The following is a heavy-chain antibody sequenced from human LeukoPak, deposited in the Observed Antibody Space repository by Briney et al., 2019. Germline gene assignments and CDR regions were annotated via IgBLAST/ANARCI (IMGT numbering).Heavy chain of an antibody. CDR3: ARELTSGDYPTPFDY. Sequence: ASVKVSCKASGTIFSSYVINWVRQAPGQGLERMGGIIPIFGTANYAQKFQGRVTLNADKSTSTAYMELSSLRSEDTAVYYCARELTSGDYPTPFDYWGQGTLVTVSS. V-gene: IGHV1-69*06. CDR2: IIPIFGTA. CDR1: GTIFSSYV. J-gene: IGHJ4*02. D-gene: IGHD4-17*01.